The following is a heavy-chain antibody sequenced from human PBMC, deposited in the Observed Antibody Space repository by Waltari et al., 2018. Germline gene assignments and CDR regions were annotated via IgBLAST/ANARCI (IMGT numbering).Heavy chain of an antibody. V-gene: IGHV3-21*01. CDR3: ASSVYDFWSGGAFDI. J-gene: IGHJ3*02. D-gene: IGHD3-3*01. CDR1: GFTFSSYS. CDR2: ISSSSYI. Sequence: EVQLVESGGGLVKPGGSLRLSCAASGFTFSSYSMNWVRQAPGKGLEWVSSISSSSYIYYADSVKGRFTISRDNAKNSLYLQMNSLRAEDTAVYYCASSVYDFWSGGAFDIWGQGTMVTVSS.